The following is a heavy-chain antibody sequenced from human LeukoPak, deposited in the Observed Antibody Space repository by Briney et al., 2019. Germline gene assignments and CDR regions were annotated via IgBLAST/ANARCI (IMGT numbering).Heavy chain of an antibody. CDR1: GFTFSSYG. V-gene: IGHV3-30*19. CDR3: AREVYSYALDALDL. Sequence: GGSLSLSCAASGFTFSSYGMHWVRQAPGKGLEWVAVISMDGIQEYYADSVKGRFSISRDNSKNTLYLQMNSLRSEDTAVYYCAREVYSYALDALDLWGQGTMVTVSS. CDR2: ISMDGIQE. J-gene: IGHJ3*01. D-gene: IGHD5-18*01.